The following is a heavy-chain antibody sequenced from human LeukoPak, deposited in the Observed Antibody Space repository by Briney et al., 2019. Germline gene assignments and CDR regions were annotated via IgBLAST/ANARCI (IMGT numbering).Heavy chain of an antibody. CDR2: IWYDGSNK. D-gene: IGHD6-13*01. Sequence: PGGSLRLSCAASGFTFSNYGMHWVRQAPGKGLEWVAVIWYDGSNKYYADSVKGRFTISRDYSKNTLYLQMNSLRAEDTALYYCARDPPHYSSSRYYFDYWGQGTLVTVSS. J-gene: IGHJ4*02. CDR1: GFTFSNYG. V-gene: IGHV3-33*01. CDR3: ARDPPHYSSSRYYFDY.